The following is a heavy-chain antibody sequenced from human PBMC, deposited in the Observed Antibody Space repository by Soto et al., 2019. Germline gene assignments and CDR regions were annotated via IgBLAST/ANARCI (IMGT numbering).Heavy chain of an antibody. J-gene: IGHJ4*02. V-gene: IGHV4-59*01. D-gene: IGHD3-16*02. CDR2: IYYSGST. CDR1: GGSISSYY. Sequence: SETLSLTCTVSGGSISSYYWSWIRQPPGKGLEWIGYIYYSGSTNYNPSLKSRVTISVDTSKNQFSLKLSSVTAADTAVYYCARRYRGIFDYRGQGSPVTVSS. CDR3: ARRYRGIFDY.